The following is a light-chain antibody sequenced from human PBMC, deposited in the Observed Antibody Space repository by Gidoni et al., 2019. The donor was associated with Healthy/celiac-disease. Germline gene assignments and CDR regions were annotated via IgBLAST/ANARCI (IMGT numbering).Light chain of an antibody. J-gene: IGKJ2*03. CDR3: QQYYSTPRVR. V-gene: IGKV4-1*01. Sequence: IVLTQSPDSLSVSLGERATINCKSSQSVLYSSNNKNYLAWYQQKPGQPPKLRIYWASTRESGVPDRFSGRGYGTEFTLTISSRQEEDVAVYYCQQYYSTPRVRFGQGTKLEIK. CDR1: QSVLYSSNNKNY. CDR2: WAS.